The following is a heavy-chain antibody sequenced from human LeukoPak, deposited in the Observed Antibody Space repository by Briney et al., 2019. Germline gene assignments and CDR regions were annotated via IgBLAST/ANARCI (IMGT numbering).Heavy chain of an antibody. V-gene: IGHV3-7*01. CDR2: INQDGSEG. Sequence: GGSLRLSCAASGFTFSNYWMTWVRQAPGKGLEWVAHINQDGSEGHYMDSVKARFTISRDNAKNSLSLQMNSLRAEDTAVYYCVRDGGVSGYDLLDYWGRGTLVTVSS. J-gene: IGHJ4*02. D-gene: IGHD5-12*01. CDR3: VRDGGVSGYDLLDY. CDR1: GFTFSNYW.